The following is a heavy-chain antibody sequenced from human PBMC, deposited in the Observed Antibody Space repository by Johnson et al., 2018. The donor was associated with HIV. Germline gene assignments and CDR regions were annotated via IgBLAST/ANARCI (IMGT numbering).Heavy chain of an antibody. V-gene: IGHV3-23*04. CDR1: GFTFSSYA. Sequence: VQVVESGGGLVQPGGSLRLSCAASGFTFSSYAMSWVRQAPGKGLEWVSAISGSGGSTYYADSVKGRFTISRDNSKNTLYLQMNSLRAEDTAVYYCAKAYYYDSSGYGAFDIWGQGTMVTVSS. CDR3: AKAYYYDSSGYGAFDI. D-gene: IGHD3-22*01. J-gene: IGHJ3*02. CDR2: ISGSGGST.